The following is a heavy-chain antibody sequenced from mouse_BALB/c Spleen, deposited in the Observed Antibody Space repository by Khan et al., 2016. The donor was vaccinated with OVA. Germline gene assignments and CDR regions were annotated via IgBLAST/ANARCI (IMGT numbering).Heavy chain of an antibody. CDR1: GFSLTSYA. Sequence: QVQLQQSGPGLVAPSQSLSITYTVTGFSLTSYAIHWIRQPPGKGLEWLGVIWAGGSTNYNSALMSRLSISKDNSKSQVFLKMNSLQTHDTAIYYCARNREPDYFDYWGQGTTLTVSS. J-gene: IGHJ2*01. CDR3: ARNREPDYFDY. V-gene: IGHV2-9*02. CDR2: IWAGGST.